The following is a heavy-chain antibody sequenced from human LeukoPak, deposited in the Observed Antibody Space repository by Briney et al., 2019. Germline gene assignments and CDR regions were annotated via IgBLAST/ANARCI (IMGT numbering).Heavy chain of an antibody. CDR1: GGSISSYY. CDR2: IYTSGST. Sequence: SETLSLTCTASGGSISSYYWSWIRQPAGKGLEWIGRIYTSGSTNYNPSLKSRVTMSVDTSKNQFSLKLSSVTAADTAVYYCARDRGSGRDDKRYFDYWGQGTLVAVSS. CDR3: ARDRGSGRDDKRYFDY. D-gene: IGHD2-15*01. V-gene: IGHV4-4*07. J-gene: IGHJ4*02.